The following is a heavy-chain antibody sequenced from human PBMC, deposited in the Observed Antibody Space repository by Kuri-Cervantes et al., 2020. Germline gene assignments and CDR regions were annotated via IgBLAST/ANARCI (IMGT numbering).Heavy chain of an antibody. D-gene: IGHD2-15*01. J-gene: IGHJ4*02. CDR2: INHSGST. V-gene: IGHV4-34*01. Sequence: SETLSLTCAVYGYYIRSGYYWGWVRQPPGKGLEWIGEINHSGSTNYNPSLKSRVTISVDTSKNQFSLKLSSVTAADTAVYYCARGRVAATTSYYFDFWGQGTLVTVSS. CDR1: GYYIRSGYY. CDR3: ARGRVAATTSYYFDF.